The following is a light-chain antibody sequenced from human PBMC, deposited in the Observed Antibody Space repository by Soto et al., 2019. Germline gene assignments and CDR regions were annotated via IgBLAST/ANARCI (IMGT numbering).Light chain of an antibody. V-gene: IGLV2-14*01. J-gene: IGLJ1*01. CDR3: NSYTTLSNRV. CDR1: SSDVGNYKY. CDR2: EVS. Sequence: QSVLTQPASVSGSPGQSITISCTGTSSDVGNYKYVSWYQQHPGKAPKLMIYEVSNRPSGVSNRFSGSKSGNTASLTISGLQAEDETDYYCNSYTTLSNRVFGTGTKATVL.